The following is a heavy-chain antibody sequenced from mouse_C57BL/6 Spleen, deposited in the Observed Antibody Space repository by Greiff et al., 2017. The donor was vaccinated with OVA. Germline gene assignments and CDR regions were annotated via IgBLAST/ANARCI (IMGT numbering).Heavy chain of an antibody. J-gene: IGHJ4*01. CDR3: TTGTGTDYAMDD. V-gene: IGHV14-1*01. Sequence: EVQLQQSGAELVRPGASVKLSCTASGFNIKDYYMHWVKQRPEQGLEWIGRIDPEDGDTEYAPKFQGKATMTADTSSNTAYLQLSSLTSEDTAVYYCTTGTGTDYAMDDWGQGTSVTVSS. CDR1: GFNIKDYY. CDR2: IDPEDGDT. D-gene: IGHD4-1*01.